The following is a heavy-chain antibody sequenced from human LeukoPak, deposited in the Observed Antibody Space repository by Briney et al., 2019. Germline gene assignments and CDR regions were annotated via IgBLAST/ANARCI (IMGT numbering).Heavy chain of an antibody. CDR1: GGLISSYY. D-gene: IGHD1-26*01. J-gene: IGHJ4*02. CDR2: IYYSGST. CDR3: ARDTDGVGAPDY. V-gene: IGHV4-59*01. Sequence: SETLSLTCTVSGGLISSYYWSWIRQPPGKGLEWIGYIYYSGSTNYNPSLKSRVTILVDTSKNQFSLKLSSVTAADTAVYYCARDTDGVGAPDYWGQGTLVTVSS.